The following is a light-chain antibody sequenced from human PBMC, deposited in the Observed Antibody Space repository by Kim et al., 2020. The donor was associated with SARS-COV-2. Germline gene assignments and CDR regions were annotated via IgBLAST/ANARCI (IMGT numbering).Light chain of an antibody. CDR2: QDD. Sequence: GSPGRTASITCSGDKLGDRYVSWYQQKPGQSPILVIYQDDRRPSGIPERFSGSNAGNTATLTIGGTQVMDDADYYCQAWDSSTYVFGTGTKVTVL. J-gene: IGLJ1*01. CDR1: KLGDRY. CDR3: QAWDSSTYV. V-gene: IGLV3-1*01.